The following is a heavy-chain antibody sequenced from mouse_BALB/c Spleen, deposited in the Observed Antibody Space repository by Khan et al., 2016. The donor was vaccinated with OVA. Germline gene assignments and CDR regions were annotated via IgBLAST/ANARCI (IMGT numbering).Heavy chain of an antibody. V-gene: IGHV3-8*02. CDR2: IIYTGYT. D-gene: IGHD2-12*01. CDR3: ARSTYRYAFVY. CDR1: GDSITSGY. Sequence: EVQLQESGPSLVKPSQTLSLTCSVTGDSITSGYWNWIRKFPGNKLEYMGYIIYTGYTYYNPSLQSRISITRHTSKNQYYLQLNSDTDEDTATYYCARSTYRYAFVYWGQGTLVTVSA. J-gene: IGHJ3*01.